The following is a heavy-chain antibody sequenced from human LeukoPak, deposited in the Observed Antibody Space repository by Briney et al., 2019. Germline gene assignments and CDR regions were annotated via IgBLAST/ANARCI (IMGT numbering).Heavy chain of an antibody. CDR3: ARRPYYDILTGYFDY. J-gene: IGHJ4*02. D-gene: IGHD3-9*01. Sequence: GGSLRLSCAASGFTFDDYGMHWVRQAPGKGLEWVSLITWDGVTTYYADSVKGRFTISRDNSKNTLYLQMNSLRAEDTAVYYCARRPYYDILTGYFDYWGQGTLVTVSS. V-gene: IGHV3-43D*04. CDR1: GFTFDDYG. CDR2: ITWDGVTT.